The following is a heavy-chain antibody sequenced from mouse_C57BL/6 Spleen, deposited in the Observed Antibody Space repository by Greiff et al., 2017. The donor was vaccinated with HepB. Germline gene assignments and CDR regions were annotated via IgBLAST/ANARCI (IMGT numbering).Heavy chain of an antibody. CDR3: ARKIIRVWYFDV. CDR1: GYTFTGYW. J-gene: IGHJ1*03. V-gene: IGHV1-9*01. Sequence: VQLQQSGAELMKPGASVKLSCKATGYTFTGYWIEWVKQRPGHGLEWIGEILPGSGSTNYNEKFKGKATLTADTSSNTAYMQLSSLITEDSAIYYCARKIIRVWYFDVWGTGTTVTVSS. CDR2: ILPGSGST.